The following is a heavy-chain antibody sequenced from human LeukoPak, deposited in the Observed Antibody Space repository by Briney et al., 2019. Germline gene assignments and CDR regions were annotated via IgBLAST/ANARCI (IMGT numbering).Heavy chain of an antibody. D-gene: IGHD4-17*01. CDR1: GYTFTSSS. V-gene: IGHV1-46*01. CDR2: INPSGGGT. CDR3: ARVADYGDQGAFDI. Sequence: ASVKVSCKASGYTFTSSSLHWVRQAPGQGLQWMGIINPSGGGTSYAQKFQDRVTMTRDMSTSTVYMELSSLRSEDTAIYYCARVADYGDQGAFDIWGQGTMVTVSS. J-gene: IGHJ3*02.